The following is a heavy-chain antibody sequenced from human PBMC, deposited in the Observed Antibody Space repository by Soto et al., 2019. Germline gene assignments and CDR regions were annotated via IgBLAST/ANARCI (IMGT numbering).Heavy chain of an antibody. CDR3: ARDRGSDSSSSSHAFDI. J-gene: IGHJ3*02. Sequence: ASVKVSCKASGYTFTSYGISLVRQAPGQGLEWMGWISAYNGNTNYAQKLQGRVTMTTDTSTSTAYMELRSLRSDDTAVYYCARDRGSDSSSSSHAFDIWGQGTMVTVSS. CDR1: GYTFTSYG. D-gene: IGHD6-13*01. V-gene: IGHV1-18*01. CDR2: ISAYNGNT.